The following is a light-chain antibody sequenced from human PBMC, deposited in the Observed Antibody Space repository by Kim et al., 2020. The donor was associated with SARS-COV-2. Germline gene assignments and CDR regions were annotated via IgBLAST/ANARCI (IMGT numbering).Light chain of an antibody. CDR1: QDIGND. CDR3: LQDYKYPWT. Sequence: ASVGDRVTITCRSSQDIGNDLGWYQQKPGKAPKVLIYAASSLQSGVPSRFSGRGSGTDFTLTISNLQPEDFATYYCLQDYKYPWTFGQGTKVDIK. J-gene: IGKJ1*01. V-gene: IGKV1-6*01. CDR2: AAS.